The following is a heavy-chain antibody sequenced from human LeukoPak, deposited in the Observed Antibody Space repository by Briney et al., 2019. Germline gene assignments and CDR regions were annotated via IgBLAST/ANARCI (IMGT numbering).Heavy chain of an antibody. V-gene: IGHV1-69-2*01. D-gene: IGHD6-19*01. CDR3: ATTTVAGTINWFDP. J-gene: IGHJ5*02. CDR1: GYTFTGYY. CDR2: VDPEDGET. Sequence: ASVKVSCKASGYTFTGYYMHWVQQAPGKGLEWMGLVDPEDGETIYAEKFQGRVTITADTSTDTAYMELSSLRSEDTAVYYCATTTVAGTINWFDPWGQGTLVTVSS.